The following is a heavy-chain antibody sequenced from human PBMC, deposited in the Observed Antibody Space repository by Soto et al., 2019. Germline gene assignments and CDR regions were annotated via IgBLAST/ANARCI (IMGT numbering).Heavy chain of an antibody. CDR3: ASEHLPQGDFWRGYYILWFEP. J-gene: IGHJ5*02. D-gene: IGHD3-3*01. CDR2: INPNSRGT. Sequence: ASVKVSCTASGYTFTGYYMHWVREAPGQGLEWMGWINPNSRGTNYSQNFQCLITMTRDTSISTSYMELRRLRSDSTAVYYCASEHLPQGDFWRGYYILWFEPWGEGTGVTV. V-gene: IGHV1-2*04. CDR1: GYTFTGYY.